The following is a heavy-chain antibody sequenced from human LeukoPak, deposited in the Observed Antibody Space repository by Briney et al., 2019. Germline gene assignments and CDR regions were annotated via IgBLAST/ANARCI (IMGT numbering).Heavy chain of an antibody. Sequence: PGGSLRLSCAASGFTFSRDAMHWVRQAPGKGLEWVAIISDDGSIKYYADSVKGRFSISRDNSNNTLYLEMDSLRVEDTAVYYYVRGGSGNYKGYYYYMAVWGKGTTVTVSS. CDR2: ISDDGSIK. V-gene: IGHV3-30-3*01. J-gene: IGHJ6*03. D-gene: IGHD3-10*01. CDR3: VRGGSGNYKGYYYYMAV. CDR1: GFTFSRDA.